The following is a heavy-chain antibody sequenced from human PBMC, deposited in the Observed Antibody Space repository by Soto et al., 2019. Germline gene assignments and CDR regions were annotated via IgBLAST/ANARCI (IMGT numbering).Heavy chain of an antibody. CDR1: GFTVSSYW. V-gene: IGHV3-74*01. J-gene: IGHJ4*02. Sequence: GGSLRLSCAASGFTVSSYWMHWVRQASGKGLVWVSRISTDGSITTYADSVKGRFTISRDNAKNTLYLQMNSLRAEDTAVYYCARGGAHTAMANEYWGQGALVTVSS. CDR2: ISTDGSIT. D-gene: IGHD5-18*01. CDR3: ARGGAHTAMANEY.